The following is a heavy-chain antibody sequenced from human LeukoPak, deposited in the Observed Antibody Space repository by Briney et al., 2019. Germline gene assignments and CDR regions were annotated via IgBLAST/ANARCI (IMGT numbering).Heavy chain of an antibody. CDR1: GFTFSSYS. J-gene: IGHJ4*02. CDR3: AREIQGSSWYRGMGYFDY. V-gene: IGHV3-53*01. D-gene: IGHD6-13*01. CDR2: IYSDGTT. Sequence: PGGSLRLSCAASGFTFSSYSMNWVRQAPGKGLEWVSIIYSDGTTYYADSVKGRFSISRDNSKNTLYLQMNSLRAEDTAVYYCAREIQGSSWYRGMGYFDYWGQGTLVTVSS.